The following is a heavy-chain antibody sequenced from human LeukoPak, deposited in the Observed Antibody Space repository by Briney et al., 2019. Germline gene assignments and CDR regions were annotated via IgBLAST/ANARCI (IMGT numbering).Heavy chain of an antibody. J-gene: IGHJ4*02. D-gene: IGHD6-13*01. CDR2: KKQDGSEK. V-gene: IGHV3-7*01. CDR3: ARLSKQQLEDVGYFDY. Sequence: GGSLRLSCAASGFTFSSYWMSWVRQAPGKGLEGVANKKQDGSEKYYVDSVKGRFTISRDNAKNSLYLQMNSLRAEDTAVYYCARLSKQQLEDVGYFDYWGQGTLVTVSS. CDR1: GFTFSSYW.